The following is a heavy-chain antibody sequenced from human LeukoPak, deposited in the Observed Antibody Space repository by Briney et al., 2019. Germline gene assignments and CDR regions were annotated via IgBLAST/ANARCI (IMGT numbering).Heavy chain of an antibody. D-gene: IGHD2-21*02. CDR2: IYSGGST. J-gene: IGHJ5*02. CDR1: EFSVGSNY. V-gene: IGHV3-66*01. Sequence: GGSLRLSCAASEFSVGSNYMTWVRQAPGKGLEWVSLIYSGGSTYYADSVKGRFTISRDNSKNTLYLQMNSLRAEDTAVYYCARGVVVTAINWFDPWGQGTLVTVSS. CDR3: ARGVVVTAINWFDP.